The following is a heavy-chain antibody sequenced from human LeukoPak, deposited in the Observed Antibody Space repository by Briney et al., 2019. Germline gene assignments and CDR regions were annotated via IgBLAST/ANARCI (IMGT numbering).Heavy chain of an antibody. D-gene: IGHD3-10*01. CDR2: IYSGGST. CDR3: ARDGRPYGSGSYYYY. CDR1: GFTVSSNY. Sequence: GGSLRLSCAASGFTVSSNYMSWVRQAPGKGLEWVSVIYSGGSTYSADSVKGRFTISRDNAKNSLYLQMNSLRAEDTAVYYCARDGRPYGSGSYYYYWGQGTLVTVSS. V-gene: IGHV3-66*01. J-gene: IGHJ4*02.